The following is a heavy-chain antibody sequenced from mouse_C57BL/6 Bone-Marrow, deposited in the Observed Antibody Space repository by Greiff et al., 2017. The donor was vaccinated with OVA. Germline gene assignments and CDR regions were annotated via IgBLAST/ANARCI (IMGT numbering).Heavy chain of an antibody. D-gene: IGHD1-1*01. CDR3: ARRDYYGSSYWYFDV. CDR2: IYPYNGVS. V-gene: IGHV1-31*01. Sequence: VHVKQSGPELVKPGASVKISCKASGYSFTGYYMHWVKQSHGNILDWIGYIYPYNGVSSYNQKFKGKATLTVDKSSSTAYMELRSLTSEDSAVYYCARRDYYGSSYWYFDVWGTGTTVTVSS. J-gene: IGHJ1*03. CDR1: GYSFTGYY.